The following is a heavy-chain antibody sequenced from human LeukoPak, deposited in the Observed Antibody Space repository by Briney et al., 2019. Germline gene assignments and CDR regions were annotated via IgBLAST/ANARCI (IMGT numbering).Heavy chain of an antibody. J-gene: IGHJ5*02. CDR3: ARDGAYYGSGSYYPNWLDP. Sequence: PSETLSLTCTVSGGSISSYYWSWIRQPPGKGLEWIGYIYYSGSTNHNPSLKSRVTISVDTSKNQFSLKLSSVTAADTAVYYCARDGAYYGSGSYYPNWLDPWGQGTLVTVSS. CDR1: GGSISSYY. V-gene: IGHV4-59*01. CDR2: IYYSGST. D-gene: IGHD3-10*01.